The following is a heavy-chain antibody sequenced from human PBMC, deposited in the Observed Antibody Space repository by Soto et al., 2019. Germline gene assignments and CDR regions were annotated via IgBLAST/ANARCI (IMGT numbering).Heavy chain of an antibody. J-gene: IGHJ3*02. Sequence: EVQLVQSGAEVKKPGESLKISCKGSGDSFTSYWIGWLRQMPGKGLEGMGIVYPRDSDTRYSPSFQAEVTVSADKSSSSAYGHRSSLQASDAAKDYFATLAGCSAGSCNHDAFDIWAQGTTVTVSS. V-gene: IGHV5-51*01. D-gene: IGHD2-15*01. CDR1: GDSFTSYW. CDR2: VYPRDSDT. CDR3: ATLAGCSAGSCNHDAFDI.